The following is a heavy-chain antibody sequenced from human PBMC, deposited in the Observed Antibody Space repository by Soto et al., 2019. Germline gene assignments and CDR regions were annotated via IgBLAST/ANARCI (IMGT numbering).Heavy chain of an antibody. CDR1: GYTFTSDG. CDR3: ARDLSVARKIYYYGMDV. V-gene: IGHV1-69*13. J-gene: IGHJ6*02. CDR2: IIPVFGTA. Sequence: SVEVSCKASGYTFTSDGIICVRQPPRQGLEWMGGIIPVFGTANYAQKSQGRVTITADDSKNRMYLQMNSLRAEDTAVYYCARDLSVARKIYYYGMDVWGQGTTVTVSS.